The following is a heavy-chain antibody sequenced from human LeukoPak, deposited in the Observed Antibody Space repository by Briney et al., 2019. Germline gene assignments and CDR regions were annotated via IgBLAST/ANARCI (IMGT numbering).Heavy chain of an antibody. Sequence: GGSLRLSCSVSGFSFSSYAMHWVRQAPGKGLEYVSSISSNGDSTYYADSVEGRFTISRDNSKNTLFLQTSSLRAEDTAVYYCVKDRYVDYWGQGTLVSVSS. CDR2: ISSNGDST. CDR3: VKDRYVDY. V-gene: IGHV3-64D*09. D-gene: IGHD3-16*01. CDR1: GFSFSSYA. J-gene: IGHJ4*02.